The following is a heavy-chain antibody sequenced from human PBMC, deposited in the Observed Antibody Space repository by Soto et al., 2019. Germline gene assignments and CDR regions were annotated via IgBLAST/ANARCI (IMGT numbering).Heavy chain of an antibody. Sequence: GGSLRLSCAASGFTFSSYAMHWVRQAPGKGLEWVAVISYDGSNKYYADSVKGRFTISRDNSKNTLYLQMNSLRAEDTAVYYGASTSYCGGDCYSPLRAIDYWGQGT. D-gene: IGHD2-21*02. CDR3: ASTSYCGGDCYSPLRAIDY. V-gene: IGHV3-30-3*01. J-gene: IGHJ4*02. CDR2: ISYDGSNK. CDR1: GFTFSSYA.